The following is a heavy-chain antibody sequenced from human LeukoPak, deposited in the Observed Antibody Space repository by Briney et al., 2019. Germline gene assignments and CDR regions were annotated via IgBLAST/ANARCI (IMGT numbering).Heavy chain of an antibody. D-gene: IGHD3-22*01. CDR1: GFTFSSYG. V-gene: IGHV3-23*01. Sequence: PVGSLRLSCAAPGFTFSSYGMHWVRQAPGKGLEWVSAISGSGGSTYYADSVKGQVTLSRDNSKNTLYLEMNSLRAEDTAVYYCAKVHFYDSSGYHITSDFDYWGQGTLVTVSS. CDR2: ISGSGGST. J-gene: IGHJ4*02. CDR3: AKVHFYDSSGYHITSDFDY.